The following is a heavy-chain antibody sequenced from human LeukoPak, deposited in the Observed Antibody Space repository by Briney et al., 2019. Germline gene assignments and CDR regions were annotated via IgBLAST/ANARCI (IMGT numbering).Heavy chain of an antibody. CDR3: ARGAYDSSGYYPLHFDY. Sequence: ASVKVSFKASGYTFTSYGISWVRQAPGQGLEWMGWISAYNGNTNYAQKLQGRVTMTTDTSTSTAYMELRSLRSDDTAVYYCARGAYDSSGYYPLHFDYWGQGTLVTVSS. D-gene: IGHD3-22*01. J-gene: IGHJ4*02. CDR2: ISAYNGNT. V-gene: IGHV1-18*01. CDR1: GYTFTSYG.